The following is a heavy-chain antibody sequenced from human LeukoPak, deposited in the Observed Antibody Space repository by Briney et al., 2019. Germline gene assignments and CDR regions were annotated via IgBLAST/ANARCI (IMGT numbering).Heavy chain of an antibody. CDR3: ARDLGRSGIGVVIYWYFDL. Sequence: GGSLRPSCAASGFPFSSYSIHWVRQAPGKGLEWVAVISYDGSIKYYADSVKGRFTISRDNSKNTLLLQLNSPKAEDTAVYYCARDLGRSGIGVVIYWYFDLWGRGTLVTVSS. J-gene: IGHJ2*01. D-gene: IGHD3-22*01. CDR2: ISYDGSIK. V-gene: IGHV3-30-3*01. CDR1: GFPFSSYS.